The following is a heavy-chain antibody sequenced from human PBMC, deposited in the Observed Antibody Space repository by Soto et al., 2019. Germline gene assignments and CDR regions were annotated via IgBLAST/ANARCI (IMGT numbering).Heavy chain of an antibody. D-gene: IGHD5-12*01. V-gene: IGHV3-48*03. J-gene: IGHJ3*02. CDR2: ISSSGTI. Sequence: PGGSLRLSCAASGFTFSSYEMDWVRQAPGKGLEWVAYISSSGTILYGDSVKGRFTISRDNADNSLYLQMNSLTAEDTAVYYCTKEKSVMYSGYDAFDIWGRGTMGTVSS. CDR3: TKEKSVMYSGYDAFDI. CDR1: GFTFSSYE.